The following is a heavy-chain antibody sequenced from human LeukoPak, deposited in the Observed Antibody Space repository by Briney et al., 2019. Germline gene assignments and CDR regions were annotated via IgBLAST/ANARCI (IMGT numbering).Heavy chain of an antibody. CDR3: ARAYYYDSSGYWYYFDY. CDR1: GLTFSSYG. CDR2: ISYDGSNK. J-gene: IGHJ4*02. V-gene: IGHV3-30*03. D-gene: IGHD3-22*01. Sequence: GGSLRLSCAASGLTFSSYGMHWVRQAPGKGLEWVAVISYDGSNKYYADSVKGRFTISRDNSKNTLYLQMNSLRAEDTAVYYCARAYYYDSSGYWYYFDYWGQGTLVTVSS.